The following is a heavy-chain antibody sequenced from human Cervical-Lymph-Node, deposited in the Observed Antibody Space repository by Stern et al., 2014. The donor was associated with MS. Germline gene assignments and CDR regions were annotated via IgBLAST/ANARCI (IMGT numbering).Heavy chain of an antibody. CDR2: IHSDPSM. CDR3: ARDDYVSIMGLYFYAMDV. Sequence: EVQLVESGGGLVKPGGSLRLARAASGFTFESYSINSVRQSPGKGLEWVASIHSDPSMYCAESVSGRFTVPRDNAKNSLYLQMNSLRAEDTAVYYCARDDYVSIMGLYFYAMDVWGQGTTVTVSS. D-gene: IGHD4-17*01. V-gene: IGHV3-21*01. J-gene: IGHJ6*02. CDR1: GFTFESYS.